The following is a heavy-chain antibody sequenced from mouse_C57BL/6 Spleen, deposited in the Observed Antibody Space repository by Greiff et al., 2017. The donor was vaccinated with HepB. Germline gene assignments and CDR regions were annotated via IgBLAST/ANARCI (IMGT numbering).Heavy chain of an antibody. CDR1: GFTFSSYA. D-gene: IGHD2-1*01. V-gene: IGHV5-4*01. Sequence: EVQGVESGGGLVKPGGSLKLSCAASGFTFSSYAMSWVRQTPEKRLEWVATISDGGSYTYYPDNVKGRFTISRDNAKNNLYLQMSHLKSEDTAMYYCARAYGNYEAWFAYWGQGTLVTVSA. CDR3: ARAYGNYEAWFAY. CDR2: ISDGGSYT. J-gene: IGHJ3*01.